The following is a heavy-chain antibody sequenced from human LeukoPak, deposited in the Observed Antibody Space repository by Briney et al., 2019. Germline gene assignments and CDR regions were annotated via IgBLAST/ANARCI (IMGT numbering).Heavy chain of an antibody. D-gene: IGHD4/OR15-4a*01. Sequence: SVKVSCKASGGTFSSYAISWVRQAPGQGLEWMGGIIPIFGTAHYAQKFQGRVTITTDESTSTDYIELSSLRSEDTAVYYCARIPGKGTWVHDAFDIWGQKTMVTVSS. CDR2: IIPIFGTA. CDR1: GGTFSSYA. V-gene: IGHV1-69*05. J-gene: IGHJ3*02. CDR3: ARIPGKGTWVHDAFDI.